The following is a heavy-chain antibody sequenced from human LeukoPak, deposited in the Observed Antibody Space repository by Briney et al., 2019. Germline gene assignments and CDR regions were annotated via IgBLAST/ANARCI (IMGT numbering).Heavy chain of an antibody. V-gene: IGHV3-74*01. CDR3: SKDGPYGGYRYFDY. Sequence: PGGSLRLSCAAPGFTFSDYWMHWVRQAPGKGLVWVSRINSDGSSTSYADSVQGRFTISRDNARNTLYLQMNSLRGEDTAVYYCSKDGPYGGYRYFDYWGQGTLVTVSS. CDR2: INSDGSST. D-gene: IGHD5-12*01. CDR1: GFTFSDYW. J-gene: IGHJ4*02.